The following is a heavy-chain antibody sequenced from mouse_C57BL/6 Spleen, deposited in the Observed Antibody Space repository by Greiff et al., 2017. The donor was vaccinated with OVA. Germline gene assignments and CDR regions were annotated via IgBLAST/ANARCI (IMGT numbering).Heavy chain of an antibody. J-gene: IGHJ4*01. V-gene: IGHV1-7*01. D-gene: IGHD1-1*01. CDR1: GYTFTSYW. CDR2: INPSSGYT. Sequence: QVQLQQSGAELAKPGASVKLSCKASGYTFTSYWMHWVKQRPGQGLEWIGYINPSSGYTKYNQKFKDKATLTADKSSSTAYMQLSSLTYEDSAVYYCARPLITTVAATGAMDYWGQGTSVTVSS. CDR3: ARPLITTVAATGAMDY.